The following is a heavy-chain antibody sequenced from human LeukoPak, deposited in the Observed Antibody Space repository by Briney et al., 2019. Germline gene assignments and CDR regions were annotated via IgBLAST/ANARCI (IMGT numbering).Heavy chain of an antibody. CDR3: ARFDSSGYYYDY. CDR2: IYYSGST. V-gene: IGHV4-59*01. J-gene: IGHJ4*02. D-gene: IGHD3-22*01. CDR1: GGSISSYY. Sequence: PSETLSLTCTVSGGSISSYYWSWIRQPPGKGLEWIGYIYYSGSTNYNPSLKSRVTISVDTSKNHFSLKLGSVTAADTAVYYCARFDSSGYYYDYWGQGTLVTVSS.